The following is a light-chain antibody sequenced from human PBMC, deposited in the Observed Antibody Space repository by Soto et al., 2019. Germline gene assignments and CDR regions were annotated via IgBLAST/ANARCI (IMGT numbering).Light chain of an antibody. CDR1: QSVLYSSNNKNY. V-gene: IGKV4-1*01. CDR3: QQYFSSPQT. Sequence: DIVMTQSPDSLAVSLGESATINCKSSQSVLYSSNNKNYLAWYQQKPGQPPKLLIYWASTRESGVPDRFSGSGSGPEFALTISSLPAEDVAVYFCQQYFSSPQTFGQGTKGEIK. J-gene: IGKJ1*01. CDR2: WAS.